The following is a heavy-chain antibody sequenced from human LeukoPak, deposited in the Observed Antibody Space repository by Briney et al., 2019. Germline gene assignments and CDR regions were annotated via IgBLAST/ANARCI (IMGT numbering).Heavy chain of an antibody. D-gene: IGHD6-13*01. CDR3: AREAIAAEGDWFDP. CDR2: IIPILGIA. J-gene: IGHJ5*02. CDR1: GGTFSSYA. V-gene: IGHV1-69*04. Sequence: GASVKVSCKASGGTFSSYAISWVRQAPGQGLEWMGRIIPILGIANYAQKFQGRVTITADKSTSTAYMELSSLRSEDTAVYYCAREAIAAEGDWFDPWGQGTLVTVSS.